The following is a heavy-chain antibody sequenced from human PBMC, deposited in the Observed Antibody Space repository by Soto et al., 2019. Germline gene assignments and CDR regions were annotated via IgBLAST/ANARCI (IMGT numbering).Heavy chain of an antibody. CDR3: ARDPPLYDILTGYPYNWFDP. CDR1: GYTFTSYA. V-gene: IGHV1-3*01. D-gene: IGHD3-9*01. CDR2: INAGNGNT. J-gene: IGHJ5*02. Sequence: GASVKVSCKASGYTFTSYAMHWVRQAPGQRLEWMGWINAGNGNTKYSQKFQGRVTITADESTSTAYMELSSLRSEDTAVYYCARDPPLYDILTGYPYNWFDPWGQGTLVTVSS.